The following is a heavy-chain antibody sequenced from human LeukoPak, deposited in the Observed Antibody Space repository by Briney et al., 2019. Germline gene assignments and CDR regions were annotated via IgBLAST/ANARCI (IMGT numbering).Heavy chain of an antibody. CDR1: GYTFTSYY. V-gene: IGHV1-46*01. CDR3: ARVVVPLLGYYMDV. Sequence: EASVKVSCKASGYTFTSYYMHWVRQAPGQGLEWMGVINPSSGSTSYAQRFQGRVTMTRDTSTSTVYMELSSLKSEDTAVYYCARVVVPLLGYYMDVWGKGTTVTVSS. J-gene: IGHJ6*03. CDR2: INPSSGST. D-gene: IGHD2-2*01.